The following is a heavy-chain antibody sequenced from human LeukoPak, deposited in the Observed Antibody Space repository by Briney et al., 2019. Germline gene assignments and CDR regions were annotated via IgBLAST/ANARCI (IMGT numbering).Heavy chain of an antibody. CDR1: GYTFTSYD. CDR2: MNPNSGNT. J-gene: IGHJ6*02. V-gene: IGHV1-8*01. D-gene: IGHD3-22*01. Sequence: ASVKVSCKASGYTFTSYDINWVRQATRQGLEWMGWMNPNSGNTGYAQKFQGRVTMNRNTSISTAYMELSSLRSEDTAVYYCARGRSDYEDSGMDVWGQGATVTVSS. CDR3: ARGRSDYEDSGMDV.